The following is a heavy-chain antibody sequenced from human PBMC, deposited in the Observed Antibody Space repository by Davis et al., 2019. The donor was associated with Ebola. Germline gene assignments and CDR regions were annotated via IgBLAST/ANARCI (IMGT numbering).Heavy chain of an antibody. CDR2: IFPSKSYM. J-gene: IGHJ5*02. D-gene: IGHD6-19*01. CDR1: EYTSATYW. Sequence: PAGSLRLSCKGSEYTSATYWIAWVRQPPGSGLEWMGMIFPSKSYMKSSPSFEGQVTISVDQSISTAYLQWSSLKASDTAVYYCARGSSGSYSWGRGTLVTVSA. CDR3: ARGSSGSYS. V-gene: IGHV5-51*01.